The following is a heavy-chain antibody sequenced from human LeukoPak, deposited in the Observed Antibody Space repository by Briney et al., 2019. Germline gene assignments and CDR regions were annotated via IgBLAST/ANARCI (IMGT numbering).Heavy chain of an antibody. CDR2: MNHSGST. Sequence: PSETLSLNCAVYGGSLSGYYWSWIRQPPGKGLEWVGEMNHSGSTNYNPSLKSRVTISVDTSKNQFSLKLSSVTAADTAVYYCARGPYSHFMVRGVISIRFDYWGQGTLVTVSS. J-gene: IGHJ4*02. V-gene: IGHV4-34*01. CDR1: GGSLSGYY. CDR3: ARGPYSHFMVRGVISIRFDY. D-gene: IGHD3-10*01.